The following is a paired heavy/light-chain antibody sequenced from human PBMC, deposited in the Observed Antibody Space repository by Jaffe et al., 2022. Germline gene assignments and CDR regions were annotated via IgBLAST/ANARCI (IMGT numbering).Light chain of an antibody. CDR1: QSVSSD. V-gene: IGKV3-15*01. CDR3: QQYNNWPLT. J-gene: IGKJ1*01. CDR2: GAS. Sequence: EIVLTQSPATLSVSPGERATLSCRATQSVSSDLAWYQQKPGQAPRLLIYGASTRATGIPARFSGSGSGTEFTLAISSLQSEDFAVYYCQQYNNWPLTFGQGTKVEIK.
Heavy chain of an antibody. J-gene: IGHJ6*03. CDR2: ITGSGHTT. CDR1: GFTFSIYA. CDR3: ARDYTAISAGYHYYYMHV. Sequence: EVQLLESGGGLVQPGESLRLSCAASGFTFSIYAMTWVRQAPGKGLEWVSTITGSGHTTHYADSVKGRFTISRDNSENTLYLQMNSLRVEDTAVYYCARDYTAISAGYHYYYMHVWGRGTTVTVSS. V-gene: IGHV3-23*01. D-gene: IGHD5-18*01.